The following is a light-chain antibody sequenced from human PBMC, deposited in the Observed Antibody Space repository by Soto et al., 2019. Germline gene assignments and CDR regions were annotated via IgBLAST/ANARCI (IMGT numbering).Light chain of an antibody. V-gene: IGKV1-5*03. Sequence: TQMTQTHSPPSASIRHRVTIAWLASQTISSWLAWYQQKPGKAPKLLIYKASTLKSGVPSRFSGSGSGTEFTLTISSLQPDDFATYYCQHYNSYSEGFGQGAMVDIK. J-gene: IGKJ1*01. CDR3: QHYNSYSEG. CDR1: QTISSW. CDR2: KAS.